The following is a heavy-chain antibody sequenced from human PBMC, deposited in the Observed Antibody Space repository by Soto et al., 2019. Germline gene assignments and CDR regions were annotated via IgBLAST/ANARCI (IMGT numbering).Heavy chain of an antibody. CDR1: GFTFSNYA. Sequence: EVQLLESVGGLVQPGGSLRRSCAASGFTFSNYAMSWVRQAPGKGLEWVSGLSDGGGSTFYADSVKGRFTISKDTAKNTLYLQMSSPRAEDTAVYYCAKEGNTSAYNWFDPWGQGTLVTFSS. CDR2: LSDGGGST. J-gene: IGHJ5*02. CDR3: AKEGNTSAYNWFDP. D-gene: IGHD6-25*01. V-gene: IGHV3-23*01.